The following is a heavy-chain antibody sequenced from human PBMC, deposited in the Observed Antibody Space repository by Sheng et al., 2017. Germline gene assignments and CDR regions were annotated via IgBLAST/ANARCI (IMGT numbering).Heavy chain of an antibody. Sequence: QLQLQESGPGLVKPSETLSLTCSVSGGSISSGDHYWGWIRQPPGKGLEWIGSIYYTGSAYYNPSLNSRVTISLDTSKNQFSLNLNSVTAADTAVYFCARAESKSWPTNWFDPWGQGTLVTVSS. V-gene: IGHV4-39*07. D-gene: IGHD6-13*01. CDR2: IYYTGSA. CDR1: GGSISSGDHY. J-gene: IGHJ5*02. CDR3: ARAESKSWPTNWFDP.